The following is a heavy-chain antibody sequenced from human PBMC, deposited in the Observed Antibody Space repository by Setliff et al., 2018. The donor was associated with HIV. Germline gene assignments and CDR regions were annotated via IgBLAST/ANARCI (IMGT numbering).Heavy chain of an antibody. CDR1: GFAFSTYG. CDR2: IWFDGSKT. V-gene: IGHV3-33*01. Sequence: GGSLRLSCAASGFAFSTYGMHWVRQAPGKGLEWVAIIWFDGSKTYYADSVKGRFTISRDNSKNTLYLQMTSLRAEDTAVYYCARRGYGYTWFGDYEYYAMDVWGQGTTVTVSS. J-gene: IGHJ6*01. D-gene: IGHD3-16*01. CDR3: ARRGYGYTWFGDYEYYAMDV.